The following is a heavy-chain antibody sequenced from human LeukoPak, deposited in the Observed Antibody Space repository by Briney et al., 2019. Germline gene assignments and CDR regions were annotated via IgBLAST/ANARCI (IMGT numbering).Heavy chain of an antibody. CDR1: GDSITSSSTYY. CDR2: IFYSGTT. Sequence: PSETLSLTCTVSGDSITSSSTYYWGWIRQPPGKGLEWIGSIFYSGTTYYNPSLKSRVTISLGLSKNQFSLKLSSVTAADTAVYYCARDYYVLQGLHWFDPWGQGTLVSVSS. CDR3: ARDYYVLQGLHWFDP. J-gene: IGHJ5*02. V-gene: IGHV4-39*07. D-gene: IGHD3-10*01.